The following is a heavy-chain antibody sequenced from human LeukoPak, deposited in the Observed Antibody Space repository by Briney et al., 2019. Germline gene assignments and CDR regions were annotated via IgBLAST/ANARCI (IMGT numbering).Heavy chain of an antibody. CDR2: IYPKTGGS. J-gene: IGHJ5*02. D-gene: IGHD1-26*01. Sequence: ASVKVSCKASGYTFTGYYLHWVRQAPGQGLEWMGWIYPKTGGSSYAQKFQGRVTMTRDTSISTAYMELIGLRSDDTAVYYCAGPWDQVGFDPWGQGTLVSVSS. V-gene: IGHV1-2*02. CDR3: AGPWDQVGFDP. CDR1: GYTFTGYY.